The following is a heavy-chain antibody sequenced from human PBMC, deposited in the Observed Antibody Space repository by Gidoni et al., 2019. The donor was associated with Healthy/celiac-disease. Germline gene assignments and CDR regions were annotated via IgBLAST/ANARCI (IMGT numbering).Heavy chain of an antibody. D-gene: IGHD1-26*01. CDR3: ASGSYSFDAFDI. CDR1: GFTFSDHY. V-gene: IGHV3-72*01. CDR2: TRNKANSYTT. J-gene: IGHJ3*02. Sequence: EVQLVESGGGLVQPGGSLRLSCAASGFTFSDHYMDWVRQAPGKGLEWVGRTRNKANSYTTEYAASVKGRFTISRDDSKNSLYLQMNSLKTEDTAVYYCASGSYSFDAFDIWGQGTMVTVSS.